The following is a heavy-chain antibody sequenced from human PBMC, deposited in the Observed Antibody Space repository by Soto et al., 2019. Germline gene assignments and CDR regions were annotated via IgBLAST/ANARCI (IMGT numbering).Heavy chain of an antibody. D-gene: IGHD4-17*01. V-gene: IGHV1-8*02. Sequence: GASVKVSCKASGYTFTGYYMHWVRQATGQGLEWMGWMNPNSGNTGYAQKFQGRVTMTRNTSISTAYMELSSLRSEDTAVYYCARGGDYGDYYFDYWGQGTLVTVSS. CDR3: ARGGDYGDYYFDY. CDR2: MNPNSGNT. J-gene: IGHJ4*02. CDR1: GYTFTGYY.